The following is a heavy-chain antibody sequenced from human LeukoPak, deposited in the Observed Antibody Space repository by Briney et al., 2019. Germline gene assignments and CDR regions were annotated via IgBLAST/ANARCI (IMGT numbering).Heavy chain of an antibody. Sequence: GGSLRLSCAASGFTFSSYAMHWVRQAPGKGLEWVAVISYDGSDKYYADSVKGRFTIPRDNSKNTLYLQMNSLRAEDTAVYYCARAGNYGDYVGYWGQGTLVTVSS. J-gene: IGHJ4*02. CDR3: ARAGNYGDYVGY. CDR1: GFTFSSYA. CDR2: ISYDGSDK. D-gene: IGHD4-17*01. V-gene: IGHV3-30*04.